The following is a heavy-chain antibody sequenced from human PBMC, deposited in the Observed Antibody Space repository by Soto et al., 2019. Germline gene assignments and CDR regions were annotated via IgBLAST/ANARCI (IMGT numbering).Heavy chain of an antibody. Sequence: ASVKVSCKASGYTFTSYYMHWVRQAPGQGLEWMGIINPSGGSTSYAQKFQGRVTMTRDTSTSTVYMELSSLRSEDTAVYYCASTYYYDSSGLIDAFEIWGQGTMVTVS. J-gene: IGHJ3*02. D-gene: IGHD3-22*01. CDR3: ASTYYYDSSGLIDAFEI. CDR1: GYTFTSYY. CDR2: INPSGGST. V-gene: IGHV1-46*03.